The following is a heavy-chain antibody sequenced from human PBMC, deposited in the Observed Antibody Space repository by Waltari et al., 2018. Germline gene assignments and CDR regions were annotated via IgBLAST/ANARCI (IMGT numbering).Heavy chain of an antibody. V-gene: IGHV6-1*01. CDR1: GDSVSSKTAA. CDR3: ARDPPDGYTYFDY. Sequence: QVQLQQSGPGLVKPSQTLSLTCAISGDSVSSKTAAWNWIRQSPSRGLEWRGRTYYRSRWYNNYAVSVKSRITINQDTSKNQFSLQLSSVTPEDTAVYYCARDPPDGYTYFDYWGQGTLVTVSS. CDR2: TYYRSRWYN. D-gene: IGHD3-16*01. J-gene: IGHJ4*02.